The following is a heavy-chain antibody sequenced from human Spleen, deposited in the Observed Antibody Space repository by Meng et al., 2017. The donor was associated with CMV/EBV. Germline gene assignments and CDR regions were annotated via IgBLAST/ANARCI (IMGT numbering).Heavy chain of an antibody. CDR2: INHSGST. D-gene: IGHD2-2*01. CDR1: SFSGYY. J-gene: IGHJ5*02. V-gene: IGHV4-34*09. Sequence: SFSGYYWNWIRQPPGKGLEWIGEINHSGSTYYNPSLKSRVTISVDTSKNQFSLKLSSVTAADTAVYYCARTYIVVGSDPSRKELLFDPWGQGTLVTVSS. CDR3: ARTYIVVGSDPSRKELLFDP.